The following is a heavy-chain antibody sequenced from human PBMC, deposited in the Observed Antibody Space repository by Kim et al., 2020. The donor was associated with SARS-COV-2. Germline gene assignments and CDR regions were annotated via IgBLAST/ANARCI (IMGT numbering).Heavy chain of an antibody. V-gene: IGHV1-3*01. D-gene: IGHD2-15*01. Sequence: GNGKTIYSHKFQGRVTFTTDTSASTAYMELSSLRSEDSAVYYCLGGYYFDYWGQGTLVTVSS. J-gene: IGHJ4*02. CDR3: LGGYYFDY. CDR2: GNGKT.